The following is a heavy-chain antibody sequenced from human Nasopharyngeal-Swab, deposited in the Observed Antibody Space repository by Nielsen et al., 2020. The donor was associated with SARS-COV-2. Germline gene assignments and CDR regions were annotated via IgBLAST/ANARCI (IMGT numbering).Heavy chain of an antibody. J-gene: IGHJ4*02. V-gene: IGHV3-7*03. CDR3: AREGEYYYDSSGDLFDY. Sequence: VRQAPGKGLEWVANIKQDGSEKYYVDSVKGRFTISRDNAKNSLYLQMNSLRAEDTAVYYCAREGEYYYDSSGDLFDYWGQGTRVTVSS. D-gene: IGHD3-22*01. CDR2: IKQDGSEK.